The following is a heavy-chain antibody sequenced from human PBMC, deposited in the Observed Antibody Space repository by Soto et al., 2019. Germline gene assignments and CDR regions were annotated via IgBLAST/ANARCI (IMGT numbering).Heavy chain of an antibody. CDR3: AHIVVAGLGYYFDY. Sequence: QITLKESGPTLVKPTQTLTLTCTFSGFSLSSTRMAVGWIRQPPGKDLEWLALIYCDDDKRYSPFLKSRLTITKDTSKNQVVLTMSNMDPVDTARYYCAHIVVAGLGYYFDYWGQGTLVTVSS. D-gene: IGHD6-19*01. V-gene: IGHV2-5*02. CDR2: IYCDDDK. J-gene: IGHJ4*02. CDR1: GFSLSSTRMA.